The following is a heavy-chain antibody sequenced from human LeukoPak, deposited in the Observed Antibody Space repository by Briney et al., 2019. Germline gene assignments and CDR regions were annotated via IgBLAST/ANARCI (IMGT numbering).Heavy chain of an antibody. CDR3: ARGLGYCSSTSCPTNFWMGY. Sequence: ASVKVFCKASGYTFTSYDINWVRQATGQGLEWMGWMNPNSGNTGYAQKFQGRVTITRNTSISTAYMELSSLRSEDTAVYYCARGLGYCSSTSCPTNFWMGYWGQGTLVTVS. CDR1: GYTFTSYD. D-gene: IGHD2-2*01. CDR2: MNPNSGNT. J-gene: IGHJ4*02. V-gene: IGHV1-8*03.